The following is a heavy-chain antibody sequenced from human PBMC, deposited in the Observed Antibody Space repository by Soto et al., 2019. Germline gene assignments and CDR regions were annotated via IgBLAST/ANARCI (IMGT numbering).Heavy chain of an antibody. V-gene: IGHV1-69*12. J-gene: IGHJ4*02. CDR3: ARESRYCNGGSCYFLPGIDY. D-gene: IGHD2-15*01. Sequence: QVQLVQSGAEVKKPGSSVKVSCKASGGTFSSYAISWVRQARGQGLEWMGGIIPIFGTANYAQKFQGRVTITADESTSTAYMELISLRSEDTAVYYCARESRYCNGGSCYFLPGIDYWGQGTLVTVSS. CDR2: IIPIFGTA. CDR1: GGTFSSYA.